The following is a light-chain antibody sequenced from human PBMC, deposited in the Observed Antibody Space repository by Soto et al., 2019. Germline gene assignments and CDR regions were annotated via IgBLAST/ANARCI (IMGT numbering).Light chain of an antibody. V-gene: IGKV1-39*01. Sequence: DIQMTKSPPSLSASVGDRVTITCRASQSISNHLKWYQQKTGKAPKPLIYAASSLQSGVPSRFSSSGSGTDFTLIISSLQPEDFATYYFQQCYSTPWTFGKGTQVEI. CDR2: AAS. CDR1: QSISNH. J-gene: IGKJ1*01. CDR3: QQCYSTPWT.